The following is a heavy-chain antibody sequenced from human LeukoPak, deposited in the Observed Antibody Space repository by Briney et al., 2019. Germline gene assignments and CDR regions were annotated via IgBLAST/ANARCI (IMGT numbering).Heavy chain of an antibody. CDR2: ISSNGGST. CDR3: ARARGGLLAFDI. J-gene: IGHJ3*02. D-gene: IGHD3-10*01. V-gene: IGHV3-64*01. Sequence: PGGSLRLSCAASGFTFSSYAMHWVRQAPGKGLEYVSAISSNGGSTYYANSVKGRFTISRDNSKNTLYLQMGSLRAEDMAVYYCARARGGLLAFDIWGQGTMVTVSS. CDR1: GFTFSSYA.